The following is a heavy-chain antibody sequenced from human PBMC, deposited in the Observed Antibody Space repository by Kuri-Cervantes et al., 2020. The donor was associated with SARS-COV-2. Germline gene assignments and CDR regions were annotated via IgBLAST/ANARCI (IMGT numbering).Heavy chain of an antibody. V-gene: IGHV3-64D*08. CDR3: VKDHAAAGTTYFDY. Sequence: GESLKISCSASGFTFSSYAMHWVRQAPGKGLEYVSAISSNGGSTYYADSVKGRFTISRDNSKNTLYLQISSLRAEDTAVYYCVKDHAAAGTTYFDYWGQGTLVTVSS. D-gene: IGHD6-13*01. J-gene: IGHJ4*02. CDR1: GFTFSSYA. CDR2: ISSNGGST.